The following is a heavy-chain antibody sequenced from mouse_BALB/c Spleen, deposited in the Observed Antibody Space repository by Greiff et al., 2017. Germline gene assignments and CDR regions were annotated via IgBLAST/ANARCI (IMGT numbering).Heavy chain of an antibody. CDR2: ISSGGST. V-gene: IGHV5-6-5*01. J-gene: IGHJ1*01. CDR3: ARGRRDYGSSYWYFDV. CDR1: GFTFSSYA. Sequence: EVKVIESGGGLVKPGGSLKLSCAASGFTFSSYAMSWVRQTPEKRLEWVASISSGGSTYYPDSVKGRFTISRDNARNILYLQMSSLRSEDTAMYYCARGRRDYGSSYWYFDVWGAGTTVTVSS. D-gene: IGHD1-1*01.